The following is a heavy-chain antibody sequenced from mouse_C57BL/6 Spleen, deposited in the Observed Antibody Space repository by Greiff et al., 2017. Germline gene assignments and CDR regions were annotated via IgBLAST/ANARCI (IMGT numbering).Heavy chain of an antibody. D-gene: IGHD2-4*01. CDR1: GFSLTSYG. CDR2: IWRGGST. Sequence: VQLQQSGPGLVQPSQSLSITCTVSGFSLTSYGVHWVRQSPGKGLEWLGVIWRGGSTDYNAAFMSRLSITKDNSKCQVFLKMNSLQADDTAIYYCARIYYDNDAYAMDDWGQGASVTVSS. CDR3: ARIYYDNDAYAMDD. V-gene: IGHV2-5*01. J-gene: IGHJ4*01.